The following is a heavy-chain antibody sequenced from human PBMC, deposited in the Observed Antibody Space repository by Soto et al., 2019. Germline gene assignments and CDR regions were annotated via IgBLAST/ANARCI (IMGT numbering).Heavy chain of an antibody. D-gene: IGHD3-10*01. V-gene: IGHV1-18*01. Sequence: ASGKVCYKASCYTFTSYGISWVREAPGQGLEWMGWISAYNGNTNYAQKLQGRVTMTTDTSTSTAYMELRSLRSDDTAVYYCARDPVVRGVIRPDAFDIWGQGTMVTVSS. CDR1: CYTFTSYG. CDR2: ISAYNGNT. J-gene: IGHJ3*02. CDR3: ARDPVVRGVIRPDAFDI.